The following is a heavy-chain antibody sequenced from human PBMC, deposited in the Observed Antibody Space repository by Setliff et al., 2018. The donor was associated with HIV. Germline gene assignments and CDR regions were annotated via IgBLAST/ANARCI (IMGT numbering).Heavy chain of an antibody. Sequence: GESLKISCAASGFIFSNYWMHWVRQAPGKGLVWVSRINSDGCSISYADSVKGRFTISRDNAKNTLYLQMNSLRGEDTAVYYCARHSDWYGNDAFDIWGQGTRVTVSS. CDR1: GFIFSNYW. CDR3: ARHSDWYGNDAFDI. D-gene: IGHD6-19*01. CDR2: INSDGCSI. V-gene: IGHV3-74*01. J-gene: IGHJ3*02.